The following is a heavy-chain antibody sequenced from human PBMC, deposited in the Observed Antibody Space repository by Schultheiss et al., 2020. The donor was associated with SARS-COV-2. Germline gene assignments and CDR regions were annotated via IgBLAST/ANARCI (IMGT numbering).Heavy chain of an antibody. CDR1: GYSISSGYY. Sequence: SETLSLTCAVSGYSISSGYYWGWIRQHPGKGLEWIGEIYHSGITNYNPSLKSRVTISVDKSKNQFSLKLSSVTAADTAVYYCARDGYGDYDYYYYGMDVWGQWTTVTVSS. CDR3: ARDGYGDYDYYYYGMDV. J-gene: IGHJ6*02. V-gene: IGHV4-38-2*02. CDR2: IYHSGIT. D-gene: IGHD4-17*01.